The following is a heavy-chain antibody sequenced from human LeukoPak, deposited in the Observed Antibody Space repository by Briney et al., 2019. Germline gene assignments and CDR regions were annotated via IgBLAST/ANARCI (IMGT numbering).Heavy chain of an antibody. CDR1: GYTFTSYG. V-gene: IGHV1-18*01. J-gene: IGHJ5*02. D-gene: IGHD5-24*01. CDR2: ISAYNGNT. CDR3: ARDNSVRDEAWWFNP. Sequence: GASVKVSCKASGYTFTSYGISWVRQAPEQGLEWMGWISAYNGNTNYAQKLQGRVTLTRDMSTSTDYLELSSLRSEDTAVYYCARDNSVRDEAWWFNPWGQGTLVTVSS.